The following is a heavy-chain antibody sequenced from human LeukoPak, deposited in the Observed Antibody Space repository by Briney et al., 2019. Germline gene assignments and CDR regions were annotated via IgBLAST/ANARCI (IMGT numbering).Heavy chain of an antibody. D-gene: IGHD2-21*02. J-gene: IGHJ4*02. CDR3: AKGGHDFNPFYW. V-gene: IGHV3-23*01. CDR1: GFTVSTYA. Sequence: PGGSLRLSCAASGFTVSTYAMGWVRQAPGKGLEWVSSIKGSGGDPFYADSVKGRFTISRDNSKNMLFLQLNSLRAEDSAVYYCAKGGHDFNPFYWWGQGTLVTVSS. CDR2: IKGSGGDP.